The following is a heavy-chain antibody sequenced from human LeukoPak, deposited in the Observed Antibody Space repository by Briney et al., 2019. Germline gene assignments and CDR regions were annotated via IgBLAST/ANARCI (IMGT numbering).Heavy chain of an antibody. J-gene: IGHJ4*02. CDR3: ARVDYGSGSALSDY. V-gene: IGHV3-48*04. D-gene: IGHD3-10*01. CDR2: ISGSGTTI. CDR1: GFTFRGYT. Sequence: GGSLRLSCAASGFTFRGYTMNWVRQAPGKGLEWVSDISGSGTTIYYADSVKGRFTVSRDNAKNSLYLQMNSLRAEDTAVYYCARVDYGSGSALSDYWGQGTLVTVSS.